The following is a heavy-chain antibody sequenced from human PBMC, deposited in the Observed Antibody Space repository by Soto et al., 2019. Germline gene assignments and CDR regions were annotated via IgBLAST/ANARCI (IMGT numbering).Heavy chain of an antibody. CDR2: IYSNGGT. D-gene: IGHD6-13*01. V-gene: IGHV3-53*01. CDR1: GFTVSSNY. Sequence: EVQLVESGGGLIQPGGSLRLSCAASGFTVSSNYMSWVRQAPGKGLEWVSVIYSNGGTSYADSVKGRFTISRDTSKNTLYLQMNSLRAEDTAVYYCARGGDYTRWYLFDYWGQGTLVTVSS. CDR3: ARGGDYTRWYLFDY. J-gene: IGHJ4*02.